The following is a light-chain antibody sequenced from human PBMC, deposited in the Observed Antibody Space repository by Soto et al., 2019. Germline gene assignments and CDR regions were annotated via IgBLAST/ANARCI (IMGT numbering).Light chain of an antibody. CDR3: QQYGSSPGYT. J-gene: IGKJ2*01. CDR2: GAS. Sequence: EIVLTQSPGTLSLSPGERATLSCRAGQSVSSSYLAWYQQKPGQAPRLLIYGASGRATGIPDRFSGSGSGTDFTLTISRLEPEDFAVYYCQQYGSSPGYTFGQGTKLEIK. CDR1: QSVSSSY. V-gene: IGKV3-20*01.